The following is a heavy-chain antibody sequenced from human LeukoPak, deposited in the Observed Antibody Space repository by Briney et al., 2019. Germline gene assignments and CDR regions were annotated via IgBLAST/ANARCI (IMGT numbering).Heavy chain of an antibody. J-gene: IGHJ3*02. V-gene: IGHV4-59*01. Sequence: SETLSLTCTVSGGSISTYYWSWIRQPPGKGLVWIGYIYYSGSTNYNPSLKSRVTISVDTSKNQCSLKLSSVTAADTAVYYCAREDSRGYYDTFDIWGQGTMVTVSS. D-gene: IGHD3-22*01. CDR1: GGSISTYY. CDR3: AREDSRGYYDTFDI. CDR2: IYYSGST.